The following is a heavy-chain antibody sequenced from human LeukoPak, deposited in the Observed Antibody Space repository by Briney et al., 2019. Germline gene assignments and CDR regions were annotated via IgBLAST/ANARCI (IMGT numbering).Heavy chain of an antibody. D-gene: IGHD2-15*01. CDR3: ARAVSDIVVVVAATLSHDFDY. CDR1: GYTFSGHY. J-gene: IGHJ4*02. CDR2: ISPNGADT. Sequence: GASVRVSCKASGYTFSGHYMHWVRQAPGQGLEWMGWISPNGADTDYAQRFQGRVTMTRDTSISTAYMEMRRLRSDDTAVYYCARAVSDIVVVVAATLSHDFDYWGQGTLVTVSS. V-gene: IGHV1-2*02.